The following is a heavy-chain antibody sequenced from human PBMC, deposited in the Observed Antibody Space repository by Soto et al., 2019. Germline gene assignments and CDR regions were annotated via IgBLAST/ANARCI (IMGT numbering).Heavy chain of an antibody. J-gene: IGHJ6*02. CDR3: ATSAWHIVVVPTNYYYGMDV. CDR2: IIPIFGTA. D-gene: IGHD2-2*01. Sequence: ASVKVSCKASGGTFSSYAISWVRQAPGQGLEWMGGIIPIFGTANYAQKFQGRVTITADESTSTAYMELSSLRSEDTAVYYCATSAWHIVVVPTNYYYGMDVWGQGTTVTVS. V-gene: IGHV1-69*13. CDR1: GGTFSSYA.